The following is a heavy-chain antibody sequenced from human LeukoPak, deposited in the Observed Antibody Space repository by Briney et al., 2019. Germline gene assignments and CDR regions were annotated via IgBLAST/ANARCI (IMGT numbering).Heavy chain of an antibody. CDR2: ISVYNGDT. CDR1: GYTFTSYG. J-gene: IGHJ4*02. V-gene: IGHV1-18*04. D-gene: IGHD6-13*01. Sequence: ASVKVSCKASGYTFTSYGFSWVRQAPGQGLEWMGWISVYNGDTNYAQKLQGRVTMTTDTSTSTAYMELRSLRSDDTAVYYCARDEAMRGIGAVPSDYWGQGTLVTVSS. CDR3: ARDEAMRGIGAVPSDY.